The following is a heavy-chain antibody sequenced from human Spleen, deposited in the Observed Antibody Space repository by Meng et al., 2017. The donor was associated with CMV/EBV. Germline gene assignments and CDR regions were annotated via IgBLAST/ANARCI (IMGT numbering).Heavy chain of an antibody. V-gene: IGHV3-23*01. D-gene: IGHD3/OR15-3a*01. CDR2: ISDSSGST. CDR1: GFTFSSYA. Sequence: GGSLRLSCAASGFTFSSYAMSWVRQAPGKGLEWVSAISDSSGSTYYADSVKGRFTISRDNSKNTLYLQMNSLRAEDTAVYYCAKESYDFLVGYYYYGMDVWGQGTTVTVSS. J-gene: IGHJ6*02. CDR3: AKESYDFLVGYYYYGMDV.